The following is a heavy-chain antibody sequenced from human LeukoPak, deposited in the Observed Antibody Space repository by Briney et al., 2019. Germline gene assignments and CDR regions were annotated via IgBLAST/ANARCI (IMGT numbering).Heavy chain of an antibody. CDR2: FYYSGST. D-gene: IGHD3-22*01. CDR3: ARRGYYDSSGYLY. Sequence: SETLSLTCTVSGDSISSSSYSWGWIRQPPGKGLEWIGSFYYSGSTYYNLSLKSRVTISVDTSKNHFSLKLSSVTAADTAVYYCARRGYYDSSGYLYWGQGTLVTVAS. CDR1: GDSISSSSYS. J-gene: IGHJ4*02. V-gene: IGHV4-39*02.